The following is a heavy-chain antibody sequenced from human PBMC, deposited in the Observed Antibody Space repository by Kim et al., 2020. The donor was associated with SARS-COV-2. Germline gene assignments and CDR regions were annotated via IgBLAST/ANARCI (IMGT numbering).Heavy chain of an antibody. V-gene: IGHV4-4*02. CDR3: ARCPVDTSSFWFDP. Sequence: ASLKSRVTMSVDKSKNRFSLKLTSVTAADTAVYYCARCPVDTSSFWFDPWGQGTLVTVSS. D-gene: IGHD2-2*01. J-gene: IGHJ5*02.